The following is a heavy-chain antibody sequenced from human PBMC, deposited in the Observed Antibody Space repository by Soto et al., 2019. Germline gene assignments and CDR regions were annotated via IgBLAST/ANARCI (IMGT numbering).Heavy chain of an antibody. CDR3: ARVGGFDWFLYDAFAI. D-gene: IGHD3-9*01. CDR2: ISSSSSTI. CDR1: GFTFSSYS. J-gene: IGHJ3*02. V-gene: IGHV3-48*01. Sequence: GVLRLSCAASGFTFSSYSMNWVRQAPGKGLEWVSYISSSSSTIYYADSVKGRFTISRDNAKNSLYLQMNSLRAEDTAVYYCARVGGFDWFLYDAFAIWGQGTMVTVSS.